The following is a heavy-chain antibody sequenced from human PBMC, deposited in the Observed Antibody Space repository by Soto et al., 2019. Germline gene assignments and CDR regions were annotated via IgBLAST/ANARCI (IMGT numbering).Heavy chain of an antibody. CDR2: ISASSTST. Sequence: VGSLRLSCAASGFSFSSSAMTWARQAPGKGLEWVSFISASSTSTYYADSVQGRFTISRDNSKNTLYLQMSSLRAEDTALYYCVKFGAPRYFDYWGQGTPVTVSS. V-gene: IGHV3-23*01. CDR3: VKFGAPRYFDY. D-gene: IGHD3-16*01. CDR1: GFSFSSSA. J-gene: IGHJ4*02.